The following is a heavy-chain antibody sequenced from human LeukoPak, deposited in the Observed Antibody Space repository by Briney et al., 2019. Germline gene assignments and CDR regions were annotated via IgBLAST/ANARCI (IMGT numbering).Heavy chain of an antibody. CDR2: ISAYNGNT. J-gene: IGHJ4*02. Sequence: EASVKVSCKASGYTFTSYGISWVRQAPGQGLEWMGWISAYNGNTNYALKLQGRVTMTTDASTSTAYMELRSLRSDDTAVYYCARVRQKSLVSGLFCQRNKKIHELDYWGQGTLVTVSS. V-gene: IGHV1-18*01. D-gene: IGHD2-8*02. CDR1: GYTFTSYG. CDR3: ARVRQKSLVSGLFCQRNKKIHELDY.